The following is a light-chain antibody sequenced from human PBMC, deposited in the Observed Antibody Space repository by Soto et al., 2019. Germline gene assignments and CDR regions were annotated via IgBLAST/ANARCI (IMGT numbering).Light chain of an antibody. CDR1: SSNIGSNF. J-gene: IGLJ2*01. CDR2: RNN. Sequence: QSVLTQPPSASGTPGQRVTISCSGSSSNIGSNFVYWYQQFPGTAPKLLIYRNNQRPSGVPDRFSGSKSGTSASLAISGLPSEDEADYYCCSYAGDGSYVIFGGGTKLTVL. V-gene: IGLV1-47*01. CDR3: CSYAGDGSYVI.